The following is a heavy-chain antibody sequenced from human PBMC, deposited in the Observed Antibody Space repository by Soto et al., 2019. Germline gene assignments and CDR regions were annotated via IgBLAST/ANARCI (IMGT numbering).Heavy chain of an antibody. J-gene: IGHJ3*02. D-gene: IGHD3-22*01. CDR3: TTDFYYDSSGYYYDAFDI. V-gene: IGHV3-15*01. Sequence: PVGSLRLSCAASGFTFSNAWMSWVRQAPGKGLEWVGRIKSKTDGGTTDYAAPVKGRFTISRDDSKNTLYLQMNSLKTEDTAVYYCTTDFYYDSSGYYYDAFDIWGQGTMVTVS. CDR2: IKSKTDGGTT. CDR1: GFTFSNAW.